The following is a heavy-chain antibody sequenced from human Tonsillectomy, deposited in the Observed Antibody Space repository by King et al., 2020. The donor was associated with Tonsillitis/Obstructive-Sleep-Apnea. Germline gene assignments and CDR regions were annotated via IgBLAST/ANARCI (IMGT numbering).Heavy chain of an antibody. V-gene: IGHV3-23*04. CDR3: ARVVYETNSHKFDY. Sequence: VQLVESGGGLVQPGGSLRLSCAASAFTFNDYAMTWVRQAPGKGLDWVSCISDSGYYTYYADSVKGRLTISRDNDKNTLSLQMNILRAEDTAVYYCARVVYETNSHKFDYWGQGTLVTVSS. J-gene: IGHJ4*02. CDR1: AFTFNDYA. CDR2: ISDSGYYT. D-gene: IGHD2-8*02.